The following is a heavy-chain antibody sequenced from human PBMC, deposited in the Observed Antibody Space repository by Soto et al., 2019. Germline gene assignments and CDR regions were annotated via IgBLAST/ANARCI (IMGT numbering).Heavy chain of an antibody. D-gene: IGHD2-15*01. CDR2: IYYSGST. J-gene: IGHJ4*02. CDR1: GGSISSYY. Sequence: SETLSLTCTVSGGSISSYYWSWIRQPPGKGLEWIGYIYYSGSTNYNPSLKSRVTISVDTSKNQFSLKLSSVTAADTAVYYCASGVCSGGSCYIDYWGQGTLVTVSS. V-gene: IGHV4-59*01. CDR3: ASGVCSGGSCYIDY.